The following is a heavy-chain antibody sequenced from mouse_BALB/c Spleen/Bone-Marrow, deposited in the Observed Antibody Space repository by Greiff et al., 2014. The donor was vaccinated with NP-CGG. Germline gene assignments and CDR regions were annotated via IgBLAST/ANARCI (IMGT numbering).Heavy chain of an antibody. CDR3: ARLGYYGYHDN. CDR2: INPGSSTI. V-gene: IGHV4-2*02. Sequence: EVHLVESGGGLVQPGGSLNLACVASGFDFGRYWISWARQAPGKGLEWIGEINPGSSTINYSPSLKDKFIISRDNAKNTLYLQMSKVRSEDTALYYCARLGYYGYHDNWGQGTTLTVSS. J-gene: IGHJ2*01. D-gene: IGHD1-2*01. CDR1: GFDFGRYW.